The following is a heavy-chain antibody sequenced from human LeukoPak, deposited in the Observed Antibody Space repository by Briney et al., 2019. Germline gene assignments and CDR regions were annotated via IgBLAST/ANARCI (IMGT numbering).Heavy chain of an antibody. J-gene: IGHJ4*01. CDR3: AKDDLVATSHFDS. Sequence: GGSLRLSCGASGFTFSNYGMLWVRQAPGKGLEWVAFIRYDGNNKLYADSMKGRFTISRDNSKDTLYLQMNGLRVEDTAVYYCAKDDLVATSHFDSWGNGTLVTVSS. D-gene: IGHD5-12*01. CDR2: IRYDGNNK. CDR1: GFTFSNYG. V-gene: IGHV3-30*02.